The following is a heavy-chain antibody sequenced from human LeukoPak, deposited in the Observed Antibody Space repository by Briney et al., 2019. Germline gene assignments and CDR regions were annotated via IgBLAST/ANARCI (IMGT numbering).Heavy chain of an antibody. Sequence: KTSETLSLTCTVSGGSINSYYWSWIRQPAGKGLEWIGRIYTSGSTNYNPSLKSRVTMSVDTSKNQFSLKLSSVTAADTAVYYCARGHSGSYGHYFDYWGQGTLVTVSS. V-gene: IGHV4-4*07. CDR1: GGSINSYY. CDR3: ARGHSGSYGHYFDY. D-gene: IGHD1-26*01. J-gene: IGHJ4*02. CDR2: IYTSGST.